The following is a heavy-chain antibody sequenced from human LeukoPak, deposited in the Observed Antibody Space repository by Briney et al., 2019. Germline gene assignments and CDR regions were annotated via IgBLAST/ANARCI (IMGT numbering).Heavy chain of an antibody. CDR2: INHSGST. Sequence: SETLSLTCAVYGGSFSGYYWSWIRQPPGKGLEWIGEINHSGSTNYNPSLKSRVTISVDTSKNQFSLKLGSVTAADTAVYYCARDYSGYDSNDWYFDLWGRGTLVTVSS. J-gene: IGHJ2*01. V-gene: IGHV4-34*01. D-gene: IGHD5-12*01. CDR1: GGSFSGYY. CDR3: ARDYSGYDSNDWYFDL.